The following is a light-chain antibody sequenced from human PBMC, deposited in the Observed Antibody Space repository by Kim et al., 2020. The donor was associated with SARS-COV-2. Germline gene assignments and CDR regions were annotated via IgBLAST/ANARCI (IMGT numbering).Light chain of an antibody. CDR2: GNT. V-gene: IGLV1-40*01. CDR3: QSYDSSLTGSGYVV. CDR1: ISNIGAGYD. Sequence: QSVLTQPPSVSGAPGQRVTISCTGRISNIGAGYDVHWYQQLPGTAPKLLIYGNTNRPSGVPDRFSGPKSGTSASLAITGLRAEEEADYYCQSYDSSLTGSGYVVFAGGTQLTVL. J-gene: IGLJ2*01.